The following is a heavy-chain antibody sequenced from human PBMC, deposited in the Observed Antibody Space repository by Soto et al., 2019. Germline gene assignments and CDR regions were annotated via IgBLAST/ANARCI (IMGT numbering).Heavy chain of an antibody. CDR2: VYYTGST. CDR3: ARSVAVPSAHMDY. D-gene: IGHD1-26*01. V-gene: IGHV4-59*01. J-gene: IGHJ4*02. Sequence: PSETLSLTCSVSGGSISGSDWSWIRQSPGKGLEWLGYVYYTGSTTYSPSLRSRVSISVDTSKNEFSLRLSSVTAADTAVYLCARSVAVPSAHMDYSGQGTQVTVSS. CDR1: GGSISGSD.